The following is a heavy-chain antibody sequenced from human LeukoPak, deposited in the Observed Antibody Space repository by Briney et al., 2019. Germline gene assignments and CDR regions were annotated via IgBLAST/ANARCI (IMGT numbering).Heavy chain of an antibody. CDR1: GFTFSSYS. J-gene: IGHJ6*03. CDR2: ISSSSSYI. CDR3: ARDSGSSSFLSSIYYYYYYMDV. V-gene: IGHV3-21*01. D-gene: IGHD6-6*01. Sequence: PGGSLRLSCAASGFTFSSYSMNWVRQAPGKGLEWVSSISSSSSYIYYADSVKGRFTISRDNAKNSLYLQMNSLRAEDTAVYYCARDSGSSSFLSSIYYYYYYMDVWGKGTTVTVSS.